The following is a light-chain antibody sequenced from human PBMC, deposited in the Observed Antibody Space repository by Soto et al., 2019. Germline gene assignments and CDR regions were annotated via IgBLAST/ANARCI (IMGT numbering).Light chain of an antibody. V-gene: IGLV2-14*01. Sequence: QSVLTQPASVSGSPGQSITISCTGTSSDVGGYNYVSWYQQHPGKAPKLMIYEVSNRPSGVSNLFSGSKSGNTASLTISGVQAEDEADYYCSSYTRRSNPWVFGGGTKVTVL. CDR2: EVS. CDR3: SSYTRRSNPWV. CDR1: SSDVGGYNY. J-gene: IGLJ3*02.